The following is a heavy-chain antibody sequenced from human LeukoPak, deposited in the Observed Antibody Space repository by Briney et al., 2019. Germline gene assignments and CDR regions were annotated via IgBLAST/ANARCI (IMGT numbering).Heavy chain of an antibody. J-gene: IGHJ4*02. D-gene: IGHD3-10*01. V-gene: IGHV5-51*03. CDR1: GYSCTSYW. CDR2: IYPGDPDT. CDR3: ALMVRGVIVYFDY. Sequence: PGETLKISCKGSGYSCTSYWIGWLRQMPGKGLVWMGIIYPGDPDTRYSPSVQGQVTISADKSISTAYLQWRSLKASDTAMYYCALMVRGVIVYFDYWGQGTLVTVSS.